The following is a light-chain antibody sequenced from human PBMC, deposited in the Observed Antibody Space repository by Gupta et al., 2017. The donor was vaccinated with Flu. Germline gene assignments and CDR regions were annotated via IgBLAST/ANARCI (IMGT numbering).Light chain of an antibody. Sequence: EIVLTQSLGSLSLSPGERASLSCRASQGVTSSYFAWYQQKPGQAPRLLSYGATTRATGIPDRFSGSGSGTDFTLSISKLEPEDFAVYYCQQYGSSPYTFGQGTKLEI. CDR1: QGVTSSY. CDR2: GAT. V-gene: IGKV3-20*01. CDR3: QQYGSSPYT. J-gene: IGKJ2*01.